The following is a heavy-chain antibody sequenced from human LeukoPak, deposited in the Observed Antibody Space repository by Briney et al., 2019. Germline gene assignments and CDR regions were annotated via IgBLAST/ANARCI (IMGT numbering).Heavy chain of an antibody. Sequence: GGSLKLSCAASGFTFSVSAMYWVRQAPGKGLEWVSVIYGGGSTFYADSVKGRSTNSRDNSQNTMYLQMNGLRAEDTAVYYCATWPGAWYGEDYWGQGTLVTVSS. D-gene: IGHD3-10*01. J-gene: IGHJ4*02. CDR3: ATWPGAWYGEDY. V-gene: IGHV3-53*01. CDR1: GFTFSVSA. CDR2: IYGGGST.